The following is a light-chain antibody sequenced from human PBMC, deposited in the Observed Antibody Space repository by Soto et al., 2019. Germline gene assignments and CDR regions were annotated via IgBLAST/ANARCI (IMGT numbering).Light chain of an antibody. J-gene: IGKJ1*01. CDR2: QTS. CDR1: QYINTR. V-gene: IGKV3-11*01. CDR3: HQRQSWPRT. Sequence: EIVLTRSPATLSSFPGDRVTLSCRASQYINTRLAWYQHRPGQAPRLLIYQTSIRAAGIPARFSASGTGTDFTLTISDVQPEDFEVYYCHQRQSWPRTFGQGTKVDI.